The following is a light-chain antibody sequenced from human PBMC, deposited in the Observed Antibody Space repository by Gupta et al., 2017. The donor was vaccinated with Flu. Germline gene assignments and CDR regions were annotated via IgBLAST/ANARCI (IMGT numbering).Light chain of an antibody. J-gene: IGKJ1*01. CDR1: ETITSY. CDR2: AAS. CDR3: QQSYSTPWT. Sequence: DIQMTQSPPSLSASVGDRVTITCRASETITSYLNWYQQKPGKAPKLLIYAASTLQSGVPSRFGGSGSGTDFTRTISSLQAEDFASYYCQQSYSTPWTFGQGTKVEIK. V-gene: IGKV1-39*01.